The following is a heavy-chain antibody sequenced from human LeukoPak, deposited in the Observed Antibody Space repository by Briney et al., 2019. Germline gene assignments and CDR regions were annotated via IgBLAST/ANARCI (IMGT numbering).Heavy chain of an antibody. Sequence: GGSLRLSCAASGFTFDDYGMSWVRQAPGKGLEWVSGINWNGGSTGYADSVKGRFTISRDNSKNTLYLQMNSLRAEDTAVYYCAKDLVAAAGMSLDYWGQGTLVTVSS. V-gene: IGHV3-20*04. CDR2: INWNGGST. D-gene: IGHD6-13*01. J-gene: IGHJ4*02. CDR1: GFTFDDYG. CDR3: AKDLVAAAGMSLDY.